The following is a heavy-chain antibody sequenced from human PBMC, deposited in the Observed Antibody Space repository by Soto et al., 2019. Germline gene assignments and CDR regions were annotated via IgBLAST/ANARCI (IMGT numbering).Heavy chain of an antibody. CDR3: ARGYPYSSGP. V-gene: IGHV1-8*01. J-gene: IGHJ5*02. D-gene: IGHD6-19*01. Sequence: GASVTVSCKASGFIFSNYDITWVRQASGQGLEWMGWMNPANGHTGYAQKFQGRVTMTRDTSISTAYMELSSLRSDDTAVYYCARGYPYSSGPWGQGTLVTVSS. CDR2: MNPANGHT. CDR1: GFIFSNYD.